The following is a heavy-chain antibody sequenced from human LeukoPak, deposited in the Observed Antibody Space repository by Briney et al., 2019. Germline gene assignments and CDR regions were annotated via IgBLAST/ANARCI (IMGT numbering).Heavy chain of an antibody. CDR2: ISSSGSNI. J-gene: IGHJ4*02. D-gene: IGHD5-18*01. V-gene: IGHV3-11*01. CDR3: AKEPAMVTVYFDY. Sequence: PGGSLRLSCAASGFTFSEYYMTWLRQAPGKGLEWVSYISSSGSNIYYADSVKGRFTISRDNAKNSLYLQMNSLRAEDTAVYYCAKEPAMVTVYFDYWGQGTLVTVSS. CDR1: GFTFSEYY.